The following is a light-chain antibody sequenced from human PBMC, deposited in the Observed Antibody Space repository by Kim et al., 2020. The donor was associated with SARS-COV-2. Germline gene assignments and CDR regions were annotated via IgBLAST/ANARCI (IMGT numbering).Light chain of an antibody. CDR2: GKN. CDR1: GLRVYY. J-gene: IGLJ2*01. V-gene: IGLV3-19*01. Sequence: SSEPTQDPAVSVALGQTVTITCQGDGLRVYYASWYQQKPGQAPLLVMYGKNSRPSGIPDRFSGSSSGNTASLTITGAQAEDEADYYCNSRDNSGYYVVFGGGTQLTVL. CDR3: NSRDNSGYYVV.